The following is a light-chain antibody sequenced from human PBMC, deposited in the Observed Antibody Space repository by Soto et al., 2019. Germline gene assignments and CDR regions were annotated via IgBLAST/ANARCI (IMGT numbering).Light chain of an antibody. V-gene: IGKV1-13*02. CDR3: QQFNSFPLT. CDR2: DAA. J-gene: IGKJ4*01. CDR1: QYIVCS. Sequence: IQLTQSPSSLSASVGDTITITCRASQYIVCSLAWYKQRPGNAPKLLLRDAANLEVGVPSRFGGSGSGTDFTLNISSLRPDYFANYYCQQFNSFPLTFGGGTNVQIQ.